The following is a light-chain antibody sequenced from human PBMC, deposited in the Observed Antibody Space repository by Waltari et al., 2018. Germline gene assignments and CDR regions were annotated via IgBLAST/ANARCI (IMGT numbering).Light chain of an antibody. V-gene: IGLV3-25*03. CDR1: ALPKQY. J-gene: IGLJ3*02. CDR2: KDS. CDR3: QSADSSGTDRV. Sequence: SYELTQPPSVSVSPGQTARITCSGDALPKQYAYWYQQKPGQAPVLVIYKDSARPSGIPERFSGSSSGTTVTLTISGVQAEDEADYYCQSADSSGTDRVFGGGTKLTVL.